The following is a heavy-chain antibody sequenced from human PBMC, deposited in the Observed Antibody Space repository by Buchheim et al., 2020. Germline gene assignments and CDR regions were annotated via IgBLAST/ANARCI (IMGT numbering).Heavy chain of an antibody. CDR3: AKSQQLVPSFVGYYYYGMDV. J-gene: IGHJ6*02. CDR1: GFTFSSYA. V-gene: IGHV3-23*04. CDR2: ISGSGGST. Sequence: VQLVESGGGVVQPGRSLRLSCAASGFTFSSYAMSWVRQAPGKGLEWVSAISGSGGSTYYADSVKGRFTISRDNSKNTLYLQMNSLRAEDTAVYYCAKSQQLVPSFVGYYYYGMDVWGQGTT. D-gene: IGHD6-13*01.